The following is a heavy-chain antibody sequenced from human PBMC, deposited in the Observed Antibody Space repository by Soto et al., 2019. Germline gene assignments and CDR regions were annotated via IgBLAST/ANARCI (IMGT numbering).Heavy chain of an antibody. Sequence: GGSLRLSCAASGFTFSSYWMSWVRQAPGKGLEWVANIKQDGSEKYYVDSVKGRFTISRDNAKNSLYLQMNSLRAEDTAVYYCGRGSTTGGLEQPVLFYFGLWGQGTLVTVSS. V-gene: IGHV3-7*01. CDR1: GFTFSSYW. J-gene: IGHJ4*02. D-gene: IGHD6-13*01. CDR3: GRGSTTGGLEQPVLFYFGL. CDR2: IKQDGSEK.